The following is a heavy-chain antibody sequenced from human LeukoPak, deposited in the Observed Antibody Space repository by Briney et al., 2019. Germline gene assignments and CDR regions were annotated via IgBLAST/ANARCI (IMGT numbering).Heavy chain of an antibody. Sequence: PGGSLRLSCTASGFSFSAYGMHWVRQAPGKGLEWLANISDDERKKYYADSVKGRFTSSRDNPKSTLYLQMNSLRAEDTAVYYCAKDIQTWPRFPDYWGQGTLVTVSS. J-gene: IGHJ4*02. CDR3: AKDIQTWPRFPDY. CDR1: GFSFSAYG. D-gene: IGHD5-12*01. CDR2: ISDDERKK. V-gene: IGHV3-30*18.